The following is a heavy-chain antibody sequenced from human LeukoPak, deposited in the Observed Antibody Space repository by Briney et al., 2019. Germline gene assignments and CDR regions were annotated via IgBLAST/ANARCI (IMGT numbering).Heavy chain of an antibody. Sequence: SGGSLRLSCAASGFTFSSYAINWVRQAPGRGLEWVSAIRGNGDSTYNADSVKGRFTISRDNSKNTLYLQMNSLRAEDTAVYYCAKGRYYDSGNAFDIWGQGTMVTVSS. CDR2: IRGNGDST. CDR3: AKGRYYDSGNAFDI. CDR1: GFTFSSYA. J-gene: IGHJ3*02. V-gene: IGHV3-23*01. D-gene: IGHD3-9*01.